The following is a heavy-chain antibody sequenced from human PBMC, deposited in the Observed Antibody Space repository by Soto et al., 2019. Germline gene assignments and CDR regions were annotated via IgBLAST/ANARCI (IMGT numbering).Heavy chain of an antibody. Sequence: PSQTLSLPCAVDGGTFSGYYWSWIRQPPGKGLEWIGEINHSGSTNYNPSLKSRVTISVDTSKNQFSLKLSSVTAADTAVYYCARGKSAHPYSITHKTGRTTYGMDVWGQGTTVTVSS. J-gene: IGHJ6*02. CDR1: GGTFSGYY. D-gene: IGHD6-13*01. V-gene: IGHV4-34*01. CDR3: ARGKSAHPYSITHKTGRTTYGMDV. CDR2: INHSGST.